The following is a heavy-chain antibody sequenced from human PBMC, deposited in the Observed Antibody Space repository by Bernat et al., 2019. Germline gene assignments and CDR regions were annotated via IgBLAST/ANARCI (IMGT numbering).Heavy chain of an antibody. V-gene: IGHV3-30*18. Sequence: QVQLVESGGGVVQPGRSLRLSCAASGFTFSSYGMHWVRQAPGKGLEWVAVISYDGSNKYYADSVKGRFTISRDNSKNTLYLQMNSLRAEDTAVYYCAKEGEDYGGNESYFDYWGQGTLVTVSS. J-gene: IGHJ4*02. D-gene: IGHD4-23*01. CDR2: ISYDGSNK. CDR3: AKEGEDYGGNESYFDY. CDR1: GFTFSSYG.